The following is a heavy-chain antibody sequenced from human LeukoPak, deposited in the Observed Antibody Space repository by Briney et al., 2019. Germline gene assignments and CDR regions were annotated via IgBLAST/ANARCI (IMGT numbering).Heavy chain of an antibody. V-gene: IGHV3-48*03. Sequence: GGALTLSCTASGVPLSSYEKNWVRQAPGKGLEWVSYIYCSGSTIYYADSVKGRFTISRDNAKNSLYLQMNSLRAEDTAVYYCARDGKYCSSTSCHRPFDYWGQGTLVTVSS. D-gene: IGHD2-2*01. CDR3: ARDGKYCSSTSCHRPFDY. J-gene: IGHJ4*02. CDR2: IYCSGSTI. CDR1: GVPLSSYE.